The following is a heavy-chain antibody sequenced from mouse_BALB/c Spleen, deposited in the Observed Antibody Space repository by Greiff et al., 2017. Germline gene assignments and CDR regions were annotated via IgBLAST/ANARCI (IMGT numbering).Heavy chain of an antibody. CDR1: GYTFTDYA. D-gene: IGHD3-3*01. J-gene: IGHJ4*01. Sequence: QVQLQQPGAELVRPGVSVKISCKGSGYTFTDYAMHWVKQSHAKSLEWIGVISTYYGDASYNQKFKGKATMTVDKSSSTAYMELARLTSEDSAIYYCAREGTLSMDYWGQGTSVTVSS. CDR3: AREGTLSMDY. V-gene: IGHV1S137*01. CDR2: ISTYYGDA.